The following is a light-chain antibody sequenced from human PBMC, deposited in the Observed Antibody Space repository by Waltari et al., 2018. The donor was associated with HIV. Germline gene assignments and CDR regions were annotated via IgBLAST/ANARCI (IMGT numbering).Light chain of an antibody. CDR2: GAS. CDR3: LQRNSWPLT. J-gene: IGKJ4*01. V-gene: IGKV3-11*01. Sequence: EIVLTQSPATLSLSPGERATLSCRASQSVSSSLAWYQPKPGQAPRLLIYGASNRATGIPARFSGGGSGTDLTLTISSPEPEDFAVYYCLQRNSWPLTFGGGTRVEIK. CDR1: QSVSSS.